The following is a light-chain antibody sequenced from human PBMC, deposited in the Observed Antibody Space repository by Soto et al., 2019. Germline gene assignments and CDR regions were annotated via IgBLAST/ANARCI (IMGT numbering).Light chain of an antibody. J-gene: IGLJ3*02. CDR3: SSYTGIGTLWV. Sequence: QSALTQPASVSGSPGQSITISCTGTSSDVGSYNLVSWYQQHPGKAPKLMIYEGSKRPSGVSNRFSASKSGNTASLTISGLQAEDEADYYCSSYTGIGTLWVFGGGTKVTVL. V-gene: IGLV2-14*02. CDR2: EGS. CDR1: SSDVGSYNL.